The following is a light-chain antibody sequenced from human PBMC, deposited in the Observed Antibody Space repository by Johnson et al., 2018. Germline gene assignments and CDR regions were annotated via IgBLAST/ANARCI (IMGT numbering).Light chain of an antibody. V-gene: IGLV1-51*02. CDR3: GTWDSSLSTGNV. Sequence: QSVLTQPPSVSAAPGQKVTISCSGSSSNIGNNNVSWYQQLTGTAPKLLIYENNKRPSGIPDRFSGSKSGTSATLGITGLQTGDEADYYCGTWDSSLSTGNVFGTVTKVTVL. CDR2: ENN. J-gene: IGLJ1*01. CDR1: SSNIGNNN.